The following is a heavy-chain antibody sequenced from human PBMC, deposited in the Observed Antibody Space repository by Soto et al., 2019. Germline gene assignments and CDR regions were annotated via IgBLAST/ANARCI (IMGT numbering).Heavy chain of an antibody. Sequence: QVQLVESGGGVVQPGRSLRLSCAASGFTFSSYGMHWVRQAPGKGLEGVAVISYDGSNKYYADSVKGRFTISRDNSKNTLYLQMNSLRAEDTAVYYCANFDYGDYVGQDYFDYWGQGTLVTDSS. V-gene: IGHV3-30*18. CDR2: ISYDGSNK. CDR3: ANFDYGDYVGQDYFDY. D-gene: IGHD4-17*01. CDR1: GFTFSSYG. J-gene: IGHJ4*02.